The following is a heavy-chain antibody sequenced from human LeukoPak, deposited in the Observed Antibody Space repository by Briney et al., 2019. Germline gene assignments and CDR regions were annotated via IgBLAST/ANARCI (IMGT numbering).Heavy chain of an antibody. CDR3: AKCPSSTWPNLYDY. D-gene: IGHD2-2*01. V-gene: IGHV3-30*02. Sequence: GGSLRLSCAASGFKFLSYGMHWVRQAPGRGLEWVAFIGYDGNNKYYADSVKGRFTISRDNSENTLSLQMNSLRAEDTAVYYCAKCPSSTWPNLYDYWGQGTLVTVSA. CDR2: IGYDGNNK. CDR1: GFKFLSYG. J-gene: IGHJ4*02.